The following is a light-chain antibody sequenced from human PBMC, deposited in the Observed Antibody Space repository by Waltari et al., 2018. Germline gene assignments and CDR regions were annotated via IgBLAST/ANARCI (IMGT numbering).Light chain of an antibody. Sequence: QLVLTQSPSASASLGASVTLTCTLSSGHSTNIIAWLQQQPEKGPRYLMNVNSDGSHNKGVGIPDRFSGSSSGAERYLTISRLQSEDEADYYCQTGGHGTWVFGGGTRLTVL. CDR2: VNSDGSH. CDR3: QTGGHGTWV. CDR1: SGHSTNI. V-gene: IGLV4-69*01. J-gene: IGLJ3*02.